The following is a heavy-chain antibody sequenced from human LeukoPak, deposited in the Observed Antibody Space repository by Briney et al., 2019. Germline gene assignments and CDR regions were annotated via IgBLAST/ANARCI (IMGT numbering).Heavy chain of an antibody. Sequence: SETVSLSCTVSGGSISGYYWSWIRQPPGKGLEWIGYINYSGSTNYNPSLKSRVTISVDTSKNQFSLKLNSVTAADTAVYYCARGPFTYGSVTWGQGSLVTVSS. CDR1: GGSISGYY. CDR3: ARGPFTYGSVT. J-gene: IGHJ4*02. V-gene: IGHV4-59*01. CDR2: INYSGST. D-gene: IGHD3-10*01.